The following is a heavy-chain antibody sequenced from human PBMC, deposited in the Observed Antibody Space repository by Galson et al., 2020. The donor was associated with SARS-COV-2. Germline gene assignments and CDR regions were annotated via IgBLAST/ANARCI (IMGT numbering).Heavy chain of an antibody. CDR1: GSTFADYA. CDR2: ISWNSGSI. J-gene: IGHJ4*02. D-gene: IGHD3-10*01. V-gene: IGHV3-9*01. CDR3: AKDFSPDYYGSGGGLDY. Sequence: SLRLSCAASGSTFADYAMHWVRQAPGKGLEWVSGISWNSGSIGYADSVKGRFTISRDNAKNSLYLQMNSLRAEDTALYYCAKDFSPDYYGSGGGLDYWCQGTLVTVSS.